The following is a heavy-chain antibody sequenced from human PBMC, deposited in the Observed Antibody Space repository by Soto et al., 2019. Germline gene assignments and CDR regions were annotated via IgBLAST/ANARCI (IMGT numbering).Heavy chain of an antibody. V-gene: IGHV3-33*01. Sequence: QVQLVESGGGVVQPGRSLRLSCAASGFTFSSYGMHWVRQAPGKGLEWVAVIWYDGSNKYYADSVKGRFTISRDNSKKALYLQMKSLRAEDTAVSYCERAGMATLKGSLGDWYFDLWGRGSLVTVSS. CDR1: GFTFSSYG. D-gene: IGHD5-12*01. CDR3: ERAGMATLKGSLGDWYFDL. CDR2: IWYDGSNK. J-gene: IGHJ2*01.